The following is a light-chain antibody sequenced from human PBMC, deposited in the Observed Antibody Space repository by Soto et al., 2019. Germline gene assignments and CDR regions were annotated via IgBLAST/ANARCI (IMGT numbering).Light chain of an antibody. Sequence: EIVLTQSPGTLSLSPGERATLSCRAGESASSRYLAWYQQKPGQAPRLLIYGASSRATGIPDRFSGSGSGTDFTLTISRLEPEDFAVYYCQKYGSSPWTFGQGTKVEIK. CDR2: GAS. CDR1: ESASSRY. V-gene: IGKV3-20*01. J-gene: IGKJ1*01. CDR3: QKYGSSPWT.